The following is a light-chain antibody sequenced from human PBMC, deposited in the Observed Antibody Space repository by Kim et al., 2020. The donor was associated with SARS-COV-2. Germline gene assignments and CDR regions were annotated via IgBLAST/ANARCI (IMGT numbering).Light chain of an antibody. Sequence: SASVGDRVTITCRASQSIGSWLAWYQQEPGNAPYLLIYKASSLESGVPSRFSGSGSGTEFTLTISSLQPGDSASYYCQQYNSYPLTFGGGTRVEI. CDR2: KAS. V-gene: IGKV1-5*03. CDR3: QQYNSYPLT. CDR1: QSIGSW. J-gene: IGKJ4*01.